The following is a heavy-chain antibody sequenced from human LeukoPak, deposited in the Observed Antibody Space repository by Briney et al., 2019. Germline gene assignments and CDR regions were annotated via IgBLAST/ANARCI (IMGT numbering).Heavy chain of an antibody. D-gene: IGHD6-13*01. V-gene: IGHV4-39*01. CDR1: GRSISSGIYY. Sequence: PSETLSLTCTVSGRSISSGIYYWCWIRPPPGTRLARIGSIYYSGNTYYNPSLKSRVTISVDTSKNQLSLKLTSVTAADTAVYYCARHVRQQLPPKAFDYWGQGTLVTVSS. CDR3: ARHVRQQLPPKAFDY. CDR2: IYYSGNT. J-gene: IGHJ4*02.